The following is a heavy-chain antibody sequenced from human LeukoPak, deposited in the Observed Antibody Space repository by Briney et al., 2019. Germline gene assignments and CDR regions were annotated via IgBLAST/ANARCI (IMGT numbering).Heavy chain of an antibody. V-gene: IGHV3-15*01. CDR3: TTPIGYGDYVSDY. D-gene: IGHD4-17*01. Sequence: GGSLRLSCAASGFIFNNYWMSWVRQAPGKGLEWVGRIKSKTDGGTTDYAAPVKGRFTISRDDSKNTLYLQMNSLKTEDTAVYYCTTPIGYGDYVSDYWGQGTLVTVSS. J-gene: IGHJ4*02. CDR1: GFIFNNYW. CDR2: IKSKTDGGTT.